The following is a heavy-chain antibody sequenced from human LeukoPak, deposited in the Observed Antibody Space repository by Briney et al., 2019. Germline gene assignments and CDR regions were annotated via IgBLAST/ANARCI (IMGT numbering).Heavy chain of an antibody. CDR2: ISGSGGST. CDR1: GYTFSSYA. Sequence: PGGSLRLSCAASGYTFSSYAMSWVRQAPGKGLEWVSAISGSGGSTYYADSVKGRFTVSRDNSKNTLYLQMNSLRAEDTAVYYCANSANYGGNSGYFDYWGQGTLVTVSS. J-gene: IGHJ4*02. V-gene: IGHV3-23*01. CDR3: ANSANYGGNSGYFDY. D-gene: IGHD4-23*01.